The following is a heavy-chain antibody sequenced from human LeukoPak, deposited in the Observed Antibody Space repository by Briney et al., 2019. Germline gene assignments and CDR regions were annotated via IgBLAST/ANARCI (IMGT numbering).Heavy chain of an antibody. J-gene: IGHJ4*02. V-gene: IGHV3-15*01. CDR2: IKSKTDGGTT. CDR3: TTDQGDSSGYSYYFDY. Sequence: PGGSPRLSCAASGFTFSNAWMSWVRQAPGKGLEWVGRIKSKTDGGTTDYAAPVKGRFTISRDDSKNTLYLQMNSLKTEDTAVYYCTTDQGDSSGYSYYFDYWGQGTLVTVSS. D-gene: IGHD3-22*01. CDR1: GFTFSNAW.